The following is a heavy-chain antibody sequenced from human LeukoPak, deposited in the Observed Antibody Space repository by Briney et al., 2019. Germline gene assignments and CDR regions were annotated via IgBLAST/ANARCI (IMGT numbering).Heavy chain of an antibody. J-gene: IGHJ6*03. CDR1: GYTFTGYY. Sequence: ASVKVSCKSSGYTFTGYYMHWVRQAPGQGLEWMGWINPNSGGTNYAQKFQGRVTMTRGTSISTAYMELSRLRSDDTAVYYCARNNILTGYYMDVWGKGTTVTISS. D-gene: IGHD3-9*01. CDR2: INPNSGGT. CDR3: ARNNILTGYYMDV. V-gene: IGHV1-2*02.